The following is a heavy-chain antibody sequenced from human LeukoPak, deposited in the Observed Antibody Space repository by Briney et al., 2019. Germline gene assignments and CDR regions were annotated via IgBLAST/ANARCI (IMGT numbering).Heavy chain of an antibody. J-gene: IGHJ1*01. CDR1: GFTFSSYA. CDR2: ISGSGGST. CDR3: AKDKMGSYRHFQH. D-gene: IGHD1-26*01. V-gene: IGHV3-23*01. Sequence: PGESLRLSCAASGFTFSSYAMSWVRQAPGKGLEWVSAISGSGGSTYYADSVKGRFTISRDNSKNTLYLQMNSLRAEDTAVYYCAKDKMGSYRHFQHWGQGTLVTVSS.